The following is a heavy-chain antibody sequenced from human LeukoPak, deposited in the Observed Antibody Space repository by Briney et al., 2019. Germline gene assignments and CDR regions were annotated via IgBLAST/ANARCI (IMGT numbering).Heavy chain of an antibody. CDR3: ARAGYCSGISCYSAVPGKY. CDR2: IYHSGNT. J-gene: IGHJ4*02. CDR1: GYSITSGYY. V-gene: IGHV4-38-2*02. D-gene: IGHD2-15*01. Sequence: SETLSLTCTVSGYSITSGYYWAWIRQSPGKGLEWIGSIYHSGNTYYNPSLKSRVIILVDTSKNQFSLQLGSVTPTDTAVYYCARAGYCSGISCYSAVPGKYWGQGALVTVSS.